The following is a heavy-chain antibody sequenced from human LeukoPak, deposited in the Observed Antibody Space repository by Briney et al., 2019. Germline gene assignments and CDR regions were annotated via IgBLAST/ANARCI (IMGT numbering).Heavy chain of an antibody. Sequence: GGSLRLSCSASGFTFSSYGMHWVRQAPGKGLEYVSTISSDGIRCYADSVKGRFTISRDNSKNTVYLQMSSLRTEDAAVYYCSAAVAGSFPGWGQGTLVIVSS. CDR1: GFTFSSYG. CDR3: SAAVAGSFPG. CDR2: ISSDGIR. D-gene: IGHD6-19*01. V-gene: IGHV3-64D*06. J-gene: IGHJ4*02.